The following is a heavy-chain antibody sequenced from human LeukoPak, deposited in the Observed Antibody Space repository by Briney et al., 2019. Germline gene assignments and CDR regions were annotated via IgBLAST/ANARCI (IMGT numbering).Heavy chain of an antibody. V-gene: IGHV3-21*01. D-gene: IGHD6-19*01. CDR2: ISSTSSYI. J-gene: IGHJ6*03. CDR3: ARSSGWYHRGPDYYYYYMDV. Sequence: GGSLRLSCAASGFTFSTYSMNWVRQAPGKGLEWVSSISSTSSYIYYADSVKSRFTISRDNAKNSLYLQMNSLRAEDTAVYYCARSSGWYHRGPDYYYYYMDVWGKGTTVTVS. CDR1: GFTFSTYS.